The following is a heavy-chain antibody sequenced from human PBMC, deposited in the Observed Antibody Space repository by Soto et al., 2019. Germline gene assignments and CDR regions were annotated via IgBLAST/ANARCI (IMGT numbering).Heavy chain of an antibody. Sequence: ATVKVSCKASGGTFSSYTSSWVRQAPGHGLEWMGGIIPLFGTANYAKKFQGRVTITAEESTSTAYTELSSLRTEDTGLCSCARTLLGSRIAALDDRVFDPWGQGTLVTVSS. V-gene: IGHV1-69*13. CDR3: ARTLLGSRIAALDDRVFDP. D-gene: IGHD6-25*01. CDR2: IIPLFGTA. J-gene: IGHJ5*02. CDR1: GGTFSSYT.